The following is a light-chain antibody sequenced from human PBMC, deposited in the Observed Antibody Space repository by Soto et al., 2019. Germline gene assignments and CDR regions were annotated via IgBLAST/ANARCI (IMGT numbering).Light chain of an antibody. CDR1: QSFNSNY. CDR3: QQKDNSPLYT. J-gene: IGKJ2*01. Sequence: ENVLTQSPGTLSLSPGDRATLSCRASQSFNSNYLVWYQQKPGQAPRLLIYGASTRATGIPDRFSGSGSGTNFTLTITSLELEDFAVNYCQQKDNSPLYTLGQGTKLEIK. CDR2: GAS. V-gene: IGKV3-20*01.